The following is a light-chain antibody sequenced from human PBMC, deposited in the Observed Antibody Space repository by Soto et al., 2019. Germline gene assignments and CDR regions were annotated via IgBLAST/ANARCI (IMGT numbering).Light chain of an antibody. CDR1: SSDIGGYNY. V-gene: IGLV2-14*01. CDR2: DVS. CDR3: SSYTITTTLVV. J-gene: IGLJ2*01. Sequence: QSVLTQPASVSGSPGQSITISCTGTSSDIGGYNYVSWYQQHPGTAPKLIISDVSNRPSGVSNRISGSRSGNTAFLTISGLQAEDEADYYCSSYTITTTLVVFGGGTKLTVL.